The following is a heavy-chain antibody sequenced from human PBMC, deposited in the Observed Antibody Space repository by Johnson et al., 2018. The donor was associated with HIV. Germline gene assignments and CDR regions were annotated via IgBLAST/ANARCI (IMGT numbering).Heavy chain of an antibody. D-gene: IGHD1-1*01. V-gene: IGHV3-30*04. CDR3: ARGDIGWNDDFAFDI. J-gene: IGHJ3*02. CDR1: GFTYSSYA. CDR2: ISYDGSNK. Sequence: QVQLVESGGGVVQPGRSLRLSCVVSGFTYSSYAMHWVRQAPGKGLEWVAVISYDGSNKYYAESVKGRFTISRDNSKNTLYLQMNSLRGEDTAVYYCARGDIGWNDDFAFDIWGQGTMVTVSS.